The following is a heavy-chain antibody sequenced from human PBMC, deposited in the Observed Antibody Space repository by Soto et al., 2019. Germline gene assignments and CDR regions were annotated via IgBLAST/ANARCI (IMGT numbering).Heavy chain of an antibody. CDR2: ISYDGSNK. J-gene: IGHJ4*02. CDR3: AGATGWEIQIDY. CDR1: GFTFSSYA. Sequence: GGSLRLSCAASGFTFSSYAMHWVRQAPGKWLEWVAVISYDGSNKYYADSVKGRFTISRDNSKNTLYLQMNSLRAEDTAVYYCAGATGWEIQIDYWGQGTLVTVSS. D-gene: IGHD3-9*01. V-gene: IGHV3-30-3*01.